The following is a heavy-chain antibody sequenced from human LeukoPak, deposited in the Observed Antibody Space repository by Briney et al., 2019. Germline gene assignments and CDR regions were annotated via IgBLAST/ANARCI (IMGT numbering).Heavy chain of an antibody. CDR3: ARGTDDSSGYLSH. V-gene: IGHV4-30-2*06. D-gene: IGHD3-22*01. CDR2: IYHSGST. J-gene: IGHJ4*02. CDR1: GGSISSGGYS. Sequence: PSETLSLTCAVSGGSISSGGYSWSWIRQSPGKGLEWIGYIYHSGSTYYNPSLKSRVTISVDRSKNQFSLKLSSVTAADTAVYYCARGTDDSSGYLSHWGQGTLVTVSS.